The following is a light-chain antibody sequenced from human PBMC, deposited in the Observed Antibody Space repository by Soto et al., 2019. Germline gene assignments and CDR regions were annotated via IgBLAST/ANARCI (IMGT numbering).Light chain of an antibody. CDR1: QSVSSSY. V-gene: IGKV3-20*01. J-gene: IGKJ1*01. CDR2: GAS. Sequence: EIVLTQSPGTLSLSPGERATLSCRSSQSVSSSYLAWYQQKPGQAPRLLIYGASSRATRIPDRFSGSGSGTDFSLTISRLEPEDFSLYYFQQYSSSPRTFGQGTKVEIK. CDR3: QQYSSSPRT.